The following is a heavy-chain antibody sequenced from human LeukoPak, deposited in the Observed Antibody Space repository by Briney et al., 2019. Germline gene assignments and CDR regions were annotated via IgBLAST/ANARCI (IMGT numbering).Heavy chain of an antibody. CDR2: IKSKTDGGTT. V-gene: IGHV3-15*01. CDR1: GFTFSNAW. CDR3: TTDPWVAYYDILTGPTIYFDY. J-gene: IGHJ4*02. Sequence: PGGSLRLSCAASGFTFSNAWMSWVRQAPGKGLEGVGRIKSKTDGGTTDYAAPEKGRFTISGDDSKNTLYLQMNSLKTEDTAVYYCTTDPWVAYYDILTGPTIYFDYWGQGTLVTVSS. D-gene: IGHD3-9*01.